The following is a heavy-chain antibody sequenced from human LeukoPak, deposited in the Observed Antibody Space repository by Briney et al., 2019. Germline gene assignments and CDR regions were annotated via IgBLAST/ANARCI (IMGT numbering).Heavy chain of an antibody. J-gene: IGHJ4*02. CDR1: GFTFSSYA. CDR2: INTGSSSI. Sequence: GRSLRLSCAASGFTFSSYAMHWVRQAPGKGLEWVSYINTGSSSIYYADSLKGRFTISRDDAKNSVYLQLNSLRAEDTALYYCARETSHCGGDCYDYWGQGTLVTVSS. D-gene: IGHD2-21*01. CDR3: ARETSHCGGDCYDY. V-gene: IGHV3-48*04.